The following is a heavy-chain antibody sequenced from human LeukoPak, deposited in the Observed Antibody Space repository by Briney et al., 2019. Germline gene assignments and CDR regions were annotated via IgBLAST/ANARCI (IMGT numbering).Heavy chain of an antibody. V-gene: IGHV1-69*02. CDR2: IIPILGIA. J-gene: IGHJ6*02. D-gene: IGHD3-22*01. Sequence: SVKVSCKASGGTFSSYTISWVRQAPGQGLEWMGRIIPILGIANYAQKFQGRVTITADKSTSTAYMELSSLRSEDTAVYYCASSIWVDYYDSSGNNYYYYGMNVWGQGTTVTVSS. CDR3: ASSIWVDYYDSSGNNYYYYGMNV. CDR1: GGTFSSYT.